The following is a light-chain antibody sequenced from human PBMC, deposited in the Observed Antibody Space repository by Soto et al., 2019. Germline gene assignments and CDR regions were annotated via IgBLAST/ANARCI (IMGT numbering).Light chain of an antibody. J-gene: IGKJ1*01. CDR3: QHYDSFWS. CDR2: DAS. CDR1: QSVDSR. V-gene: IGKV1-5*01. Sequence: QITQSPSTLSASIGDRVTITCRASQSVDSRLAWYQQKPGRAPKLLVYDASTLETGVPSRFSGSGSGAEFTLTITGLQPEDIATYSCQHYDSFWSFGQGTKVDTK.